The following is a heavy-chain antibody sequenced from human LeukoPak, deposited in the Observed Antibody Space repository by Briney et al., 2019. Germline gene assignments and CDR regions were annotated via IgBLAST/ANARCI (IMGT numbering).Heavy chain of an antibody. J-gene: IGHJ4*02. D-gene: IGHD3-22*01. Sequence: SVKVSCKASGGTFSSYAISWVRQAPGQGLEWMGGIIPIFGTANYAQKFQGRVTITADESTSTAYMELSSLRSEDTAVYYCARGKDPSPSFYYYDSSGYTYYFDYWGQGTLVTVSP. CDR2: IIPIFGTA. CDR1: GGTFSSYA. CDR3: ARGKDPSPSFYYYDSSGYTYYFDY. V-gene: IGHV1-69*13.